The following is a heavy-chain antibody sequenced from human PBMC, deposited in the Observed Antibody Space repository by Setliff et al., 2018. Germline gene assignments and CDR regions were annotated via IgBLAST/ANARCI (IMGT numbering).Heavy chain of an antibody. CDR2: ISSSNSTI. Sequence: GGSLRLSCAASGLTFSSYSMNWVRQAPGKGLEWVSYISSSNSTIYYADSVKGRFTISRDNAKNSLYLQMNSLRAEDTAVYYCAKVGIFGGGYFDLWGRGTLVTVSS. D-gene: IGHD3-3*01. CDR1: GLTFSSYS. J-gene: IGHJ4*02. CDR3: AKVGIFGGGYFDL. V-gene: IGHV3-48*01.